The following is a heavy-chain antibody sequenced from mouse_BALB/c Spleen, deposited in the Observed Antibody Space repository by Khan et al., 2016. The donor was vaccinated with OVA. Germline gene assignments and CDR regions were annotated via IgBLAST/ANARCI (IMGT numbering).Heavy chain of an antibody. J-gene: IGHJ4*01. V-gene: IGHV3-2*02. Sequence: EVQLQESGPGLVKPSQSLSLTCTVTGYSITSDYAWNWIRQFPGNKLEWMGYISYSGSTSYNPSLKSRISITRDTSKNQFFLQLNSVTTEDTATYDFARCGSRYNYAMDYWGQGTAVTVSS. CDR3: ARCGSRYNYAMDY. CDR2: ISYSGST. CDR1: GYSITSDYA. D-gene: IGHD1-1*01.